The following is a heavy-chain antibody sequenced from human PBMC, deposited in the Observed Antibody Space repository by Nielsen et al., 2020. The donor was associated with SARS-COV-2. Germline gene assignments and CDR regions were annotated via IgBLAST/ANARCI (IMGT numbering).Heavy chain of an antibody. V-gene: IGHV3-73*01. Sequence: GESLKISCAASGFTFSGSSMHWVRQASGKGLEWIGRIRSKANIYATAYAASVKGRFTISRDDSKNTAYLQMNSLRAEDTAVYYCARVPHIVVVTATLYFDYWGQGTLVTVSS. CDR2: IRSKANIYAT. D-gene: IGHD2-21*02. CDR1: GFTFSGSS. CDR3: ARVPHIVVVTATLYFDY. J-gene: IGHJ4*02.